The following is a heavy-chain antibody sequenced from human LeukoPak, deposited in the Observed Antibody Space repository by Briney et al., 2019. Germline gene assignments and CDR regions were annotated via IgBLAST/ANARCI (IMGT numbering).Heavy chain of an antibody. CDR2: IYPGDSVT. D-gene: IGHD2-15*01. V-gene: IGHV5-51*01. CDR1: GYSFSSSW. CDR3: AGHLSSGVPLH. J-gene: IGHJ4*02. Sequence: GESLKISCKGSGYSFSSSWIGWVRQMPGKGLEWMGIIYPGDSVTRYSPSFQGQVTISADKSISTAYLQWSSLKASDTAMYYCAGHLSSGVPLHWGQGTLVTVSS.